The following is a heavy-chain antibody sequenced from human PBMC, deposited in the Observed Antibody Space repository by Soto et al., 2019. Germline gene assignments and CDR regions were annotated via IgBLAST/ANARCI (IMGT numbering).Heavy chain of an antibody. D-gene: IGHD4-17*01. CDR2: IDHSGST. CDR1: GGSIRSGGYS. CDR3: ASSTVGVRYDY. J-gene: IGHJ4*02. V-gene: IGHV4-30-2*01. Sequence: QLQLQESGSGLVKPSQTLSLTCAVSGGSIRSGGYSWSWMRQPPGKGLEWIGYIDHSGSTYYNPSLKSRVTISVDRSKNQFSLKLSSVTAADTAVYYCASSTVGVRYDYWGQGTLVTVSS.